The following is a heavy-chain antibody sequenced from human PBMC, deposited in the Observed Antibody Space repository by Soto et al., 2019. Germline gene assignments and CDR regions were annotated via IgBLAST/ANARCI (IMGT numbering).Heavy chain of an antibody. D-gene: IGHD3-10*01. J-gene: IGHJ4*02. CDR3: ARNYYRSGSYYPGGY. CDR1: GYTFSNYV. V-gene: IGHV1-3*01. CDR2: INGGNGNT. Sequence: GASVKVSCKASGYTFSNYVMHWVRQAPGQRLEWLGWINGGNGNTKYSQKFQGGVTITRDASATTVYMELSSLRSEDTAVYYCARNYYRSGSYYPGGYWGQGTLVTVSS.